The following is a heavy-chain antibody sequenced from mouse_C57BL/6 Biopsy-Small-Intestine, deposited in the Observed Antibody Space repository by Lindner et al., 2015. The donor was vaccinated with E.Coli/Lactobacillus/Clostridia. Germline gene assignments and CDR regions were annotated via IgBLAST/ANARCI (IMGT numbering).Heavy chain of an antibody. D-gene: IGHD2-4*01. V-gene: IGHV3-5*01. CDR1: GISITTGNFR. CDR2: MYYSGTI. CDR3: ARNYDWYFDV. Sequence: VQLQESGPGLAKPSQTVFLTCTVTGISITTGNFRWSWIRQFPGNKLEWIGYMYYSGTITYNPSLTSRITITRDTPKNHFFLEMNSLTAEDTATYYCARNYDWYFDVWGTGTTVTVSS. J-gene: IGHJ1*03.